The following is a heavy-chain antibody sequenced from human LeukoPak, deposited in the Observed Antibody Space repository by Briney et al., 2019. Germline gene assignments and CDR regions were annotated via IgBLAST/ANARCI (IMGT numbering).Heavy chain of an antibody. J-gene: IGHJ6*03. D-gene: IGHD2-8*01. V-gene: IGHV1-8*02. CDR3: VTRGYCTNGVCYYYYMDV. CDR2: MNPNSGNT. Sequence: ASVKVSCKASGYTFTGYYMHWVRQAPGQGLEWMGWMNPNSGNTGYAQKFQGRVTMTRNTSISTAYMELSSLRSEDTAVYYCVTRGYCTNGVCYYYYMDVWGKGTTVTVSS. CDR1: GYTFTGYY.